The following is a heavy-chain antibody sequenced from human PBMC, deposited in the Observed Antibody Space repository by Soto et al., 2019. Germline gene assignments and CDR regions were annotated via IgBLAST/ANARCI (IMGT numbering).Heavy chain of an antibody. Sequence: PGGSLRLSCAASGFTFSSYSMNWVRQAPGKGLEWVSSISSSSSYIYYADSVKGRFTISRDNAKNSLYLQMNSLRAEDTAVYYCASWKGSGYYYYYYYGMDVWGQGTTVTVSS. CDR2: ISSSSSYI. V-gene: IGHV3-21*01. D-gene: IGHD3-22*01. CDR3: ASWKGSGYYYYYYYGMDV. J-gene: IGHJ6*02. CDR1: GFTFSSYS.